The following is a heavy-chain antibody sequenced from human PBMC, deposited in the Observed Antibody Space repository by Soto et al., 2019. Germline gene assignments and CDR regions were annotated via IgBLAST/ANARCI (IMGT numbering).Heavy chain of an antibody. Sequence: LRLSCAGSGFTLSNYEMNWVRQAPGKGLEWVSYISTGGSSIYYADSVKGRFTIARDNGKNSVYLQMSSLRAEDTATYYCARERGGLSGADVWGQGTTVTVSS. CDR1: GFTLSNYE. V-gene: IGHV3-48*03. D-gene: IGHD1-26*01. CDR2: ISTGGSSI. J-gene: IGHJ6*02. CDR3: ARERGGLSGADV.